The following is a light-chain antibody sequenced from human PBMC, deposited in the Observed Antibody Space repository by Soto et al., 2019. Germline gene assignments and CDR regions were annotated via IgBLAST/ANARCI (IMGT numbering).Light chain of an antibody. CDR3: QQTYTTPYT. V-gene: IGKV1-39*01. CDR1: QNSIKY. Sequence: DIQMTQSPSSLSASVGDRVTITCRTRQNSIKYFNWYQQKPGKAPNVLIYGASTLHTGVPSRFSGGVSGTDFTLTISSLQHEEFATYCGQQTYTTPYTFGQGTKLDIK. CDR2: GAS. J-gene: IGKJ2*01.